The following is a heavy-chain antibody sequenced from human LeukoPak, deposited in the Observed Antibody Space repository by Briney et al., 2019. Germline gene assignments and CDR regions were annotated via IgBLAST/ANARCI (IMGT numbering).Heavy chain of an antibody. Sequence: PGGSLRLSCAASGFTFDDYAMHWVRQAPGKGLEWVSLISGDGGRTYYADSVKGRFTISRDNSKNSLYLQMNSLRTEDAALYYCAKGYSSGWYLMGYWGQGTLVTVSS. CDR1: GFTFDDYA. J-gene: IGHJ4*02. D-gene: IGHD6-19*01. CDR3: AKGYSSGWYLMGY. CDR2: ISGDGGRT. V-gene: IGHV3-43*02.